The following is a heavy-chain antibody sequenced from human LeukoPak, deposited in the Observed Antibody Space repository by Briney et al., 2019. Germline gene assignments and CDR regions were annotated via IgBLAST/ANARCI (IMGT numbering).Heavy chain of an antibody. CDR3: ARLRDNWNYFDY. J-gene: IGHJ4*02. Sequence: PGESLKISCKGSGYRFTSYWIGWVRQMPGKGLGWMGIIYPGDSDTRYSPSFQGQVTISADKSISTAYLQWSSLKPSDTAVYYCARLRDNWNYFDYWGQGTLVTVSS. CDR2: IYPGDSDT. D-gene: IGHD1-20*01. CDR1: GYRFTSYW. V-gene: IGHV5-51*01.